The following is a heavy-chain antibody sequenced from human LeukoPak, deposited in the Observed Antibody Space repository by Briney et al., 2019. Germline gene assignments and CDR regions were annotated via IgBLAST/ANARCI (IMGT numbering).Heavy chain of an antibody. CDR3: ARDSSGYYYPDAFDI. CDR1: GFTFSSYW. J-gene: IGHJ3*02. V-gene: IGHV3-7*04. CDR2: IKQDGSKK. D-gene: IGHD3-22*01. Sequence: GGSLRLSCAASGFTFSSYWMSWVRQAPGKGLEWVANIKQDGSKKYYVDPVKGRFTISRDNAKNSLYLQMNGLRAEDTAVYYCARDSSGYYYPDAFDIWGKGTMVTVSS.